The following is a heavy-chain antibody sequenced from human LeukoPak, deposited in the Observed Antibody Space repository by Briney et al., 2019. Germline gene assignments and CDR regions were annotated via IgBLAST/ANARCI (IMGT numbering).Heavy chain of an antibody. CDR2: ISAYNGNT. J-gene: IGHJ3*02. CDR1: GYTFTSYG. CDR3: ARYDWNTNDAFDI. D-gene: IGHD1-1*01. Sequence: GASVKVSCKASGYTFTSYGISWVRQAPGQGLEWMGWISAYNGNTNYAQKFQGRVTITRNTSISTAYMELSSLRSEDTAVYYCARYDWNTNDAFDIWGQGTMVTVSS. V-gene: IGHV1-18*01.